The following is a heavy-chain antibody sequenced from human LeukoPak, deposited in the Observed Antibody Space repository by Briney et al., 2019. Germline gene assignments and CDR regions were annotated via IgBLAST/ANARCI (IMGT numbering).Heavy chain of an antibody. V-gene: IGHV3-23*03. CDR1: GFTFSNYA. J-gene: IGHJ4*02. D-gene: IGHD2/OR15-2a*01. CDR3: AKIPTFQYYFDY. Sequence: GGSLRLSCGASGFTFSNYAMGWVRQAPGGGLEWVSVIYSVGSTYYADSVKGRFTISRDNSKNTLFLQMNSLRADDTAVYYCAKIPTFQYYFDYWGRGTLVTVSS. CDR2: IYSVGST.